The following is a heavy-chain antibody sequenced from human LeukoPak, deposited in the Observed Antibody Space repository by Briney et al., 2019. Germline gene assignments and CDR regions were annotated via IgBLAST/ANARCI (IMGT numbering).Heavy chain of an antibody. CDR3: ARGAGATFSHHFDY. CDR1: GYSFTSYW. D-gene: IGHD1-26*01. V-gene: IGHV5-10-1*04. J-gene: IGHJ4*02. CDR2: IDPSDSYT. Sequence: GESLKISCKGSGYSFTSYWISWVRQMPGKGLEWMGRIDPSDSYTNYSPSFQGQVTISADNSISTAYLQWSSLKASDTAMYYCARGAGATFSHHFDYWGQVTLVTVSS.